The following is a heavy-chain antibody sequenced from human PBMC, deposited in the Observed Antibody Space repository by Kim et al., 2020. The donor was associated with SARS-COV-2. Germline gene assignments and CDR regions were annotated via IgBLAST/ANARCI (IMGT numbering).Heavy chain of an antibody. D-gene: IGHD5-12*01. V-gene: IGHV3-53*04. J-gene: IGHJ4*02. CDR1: GFSVSSHY. CDR3: VREFGGSSGYFYFDY. Sequence: GGSLRLSCAASGFSVSSHYMTWVRQPPGKGLEWVSVIYSGGNTYYADSVKGRFTISRHNSKNTLYLQMNSLRPEDTAVYYCVREFGGSSGYFYFDYWGQGTLVTVSS. CDR2: IYSGGNT.